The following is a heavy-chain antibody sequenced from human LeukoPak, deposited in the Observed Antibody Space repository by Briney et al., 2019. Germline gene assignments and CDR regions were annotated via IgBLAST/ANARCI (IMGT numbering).Heavy chain of an antibody. Sequence: GGSLRLSCVVSGLTFRSYAMSWVRQAPGKGLEWVSAVSGSGGSTYYADSVKGRFTISRDNSNNTLYLQMNSLRAEDTAVYYCAKDIGLDDYWSGYFQNANFDYWGQGTLVTVSS. CDR3: AKDIGLDDYWSGYFQNANFDY. CDR2: VSGSGGST. D-gene: IGHD3-3*01. J-gene: IGHJ4*02. CDR1: GLTFRSYA. V-gene: IGHV3-23*01.